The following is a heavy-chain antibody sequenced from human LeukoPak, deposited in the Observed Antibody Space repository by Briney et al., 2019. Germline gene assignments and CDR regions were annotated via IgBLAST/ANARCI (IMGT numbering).Heavy chain of an antibody. CDR1: GFTFSSYW. J-gene: IGHJ4*02. V-gene: IGHV3-7*01. Sequence: PGGSLRLSCAASGFTFSSYWMSWVRQAPGKGLEWVAIIKQDGSEKYYVDSVKGRFTISRDNAKNSLYLQMNSLRAEDTAVYYCAREPSNYYDFWSGYYTGIQIYFDYWGQGTLVTVSS. CDR3: AREPSNYYDFWSGYYTGIQIYFDY. D-gene: IGHD3-3*01. CDR2: IKQDGSEK.